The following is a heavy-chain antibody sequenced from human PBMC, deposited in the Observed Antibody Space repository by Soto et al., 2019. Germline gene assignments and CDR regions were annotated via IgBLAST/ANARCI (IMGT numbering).Heavy chain of an antibody. D-gene: IGHD6-25*01. J-gene: IGHJ4*02. CDR1: GFTFSSYW. CDR3: AREKRANGYFDY. V-gene: IGHV3-7*01. Sequence: EVQLVESGGGLVPPGGSLRLYCAGAGFTFSSYWMSWVRQAPGKGLEWVANIKQDGSEKYYVDSVNGRFTISRDNAKNSLSQQMHSLRVEHTAVYYCAREKRANGYFDYWGQGIVVAV. CDR2: IKQDGSEK.